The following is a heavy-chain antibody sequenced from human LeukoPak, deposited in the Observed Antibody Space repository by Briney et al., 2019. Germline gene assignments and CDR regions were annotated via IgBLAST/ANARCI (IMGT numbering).Heavy chain of an antibody. J-gene: IGHJ4*02. Sequence: SETLSLTCTVSGGSISSYYWSWIRQPPGKGLEWIGYIYYSGSTNYNPSLKSRVTISVDASKNQFSLKLSSVTAADTAVYYCARTNYYDSSGYDYWGQGTLVTVSS. CDR2: IYYSGST. CDR1: GGSISSYY. CDR3: ARTNYYDSSGYDY. D-gene: IGHD3-22*01. V-gene: IGHV4-59*08.